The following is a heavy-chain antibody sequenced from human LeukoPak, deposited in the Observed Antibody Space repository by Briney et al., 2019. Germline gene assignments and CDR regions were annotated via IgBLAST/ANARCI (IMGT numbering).Heavy chain of an antibody. J-gene: IGHJ4*02. D-gene: IGHD4-17*01. CDR1: GFTVSSNY. V-gene: IGHV3-66*01. CDR2: LYSGGTK. CDR3: ASGLRSTTPPYY. Sequence: SGGSLRLSRAASGFTVSSNYMSWVRQAPGKGLEWVSVLYSGGTKFYADSVKDRFTITRDNSKNTLYLQMTGLRAEDTAVYYCASGLRSTTPPYYWGQGTLVTVSS.